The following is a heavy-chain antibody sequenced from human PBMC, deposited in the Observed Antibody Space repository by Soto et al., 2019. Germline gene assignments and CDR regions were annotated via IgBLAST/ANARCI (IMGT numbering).Heavy chain of an antibody. CDR2: IYWDDDK. CDR1: GFSLSTSGVG. D-gene: IGHD3-16*01. V-gene: IGHV2-5*02. CDR3: AHSLYDYVWGTNWFDP. Sequence: QITLKESGPPLVKPTQTLTLTCTFSGFSLSTSGVGVGWIRQPPGKALEWLALIYWDDDKRYSPSLKSRLTITKATSKNQVVLTMTNMDPVDTATYYCAHSLYDYVWGTNWFDPWGQGTLVTVSS. J-gene: IGHJ5*02.